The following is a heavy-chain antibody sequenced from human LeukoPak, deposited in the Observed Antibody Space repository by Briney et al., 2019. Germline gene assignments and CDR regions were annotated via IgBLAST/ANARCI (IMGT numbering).Heavy chain of an antibody. D-gene: IGHD3-3*01. V-gene: IGHV3-53*01. CDR1: GFTVSSNH. CDR2: IYSGGST. CDR3: ARCGQYYDFWSGYSGDYYFDY. Sequence: PGGSLRLSCAASGFTVSSNHMSWVRQAPGKGLEWVSVIYSGGSTYYADSVKGRFTISRDNSKNTLYLQMNSLRAEDTAVYYCARCGQYYDFWSGYSGDYYFDYWGQGTLVTVSS. J-gene: IGHJ4*02.